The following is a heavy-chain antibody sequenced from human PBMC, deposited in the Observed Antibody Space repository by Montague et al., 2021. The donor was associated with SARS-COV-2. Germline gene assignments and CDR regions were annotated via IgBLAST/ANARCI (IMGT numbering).Heavy chain of an antibody. CDR3: ARLYDSSSYYYGMDV. Sequence: SETLSLTCTVSGGSISSSSYYWGWICQPPGKGLEWIGSIYYSGSTYYNPSLKSRVTISVDTSKNQFSLKLSSVTAADTAVYYCARLYDSSSYYYGMDVWSQGTTVTVSS. D-gene: IGHD5/OR15-5a*01. CDR1: GGSISSSSYY. V-gene: IGHV4-39*01. J-gene: IGHJ6*02. CDR2: IYYSGST.